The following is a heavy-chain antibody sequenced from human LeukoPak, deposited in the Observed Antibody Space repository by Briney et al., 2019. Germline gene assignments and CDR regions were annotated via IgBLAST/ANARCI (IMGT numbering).Heavy chain of an antibody. D-gene: IGHD6-19*01. J-gene: IGHJ4*02. CDR2: ISSSGSTI. Sequence: GGSLRLSCAASGFTFSSYEMNWVRQAPGKGLEWVSYISSSGSTIYYADSVKGRFTNSRDHAKNSLYLQMNSLRAEDTAVYYCARDNTWLVREGHYFDYWGQGTLVTVSS. CDR3: ARDNTWLVREGHYFDY. V-gene: IGHV3-48*03. CDR1: GFTFSSYE.